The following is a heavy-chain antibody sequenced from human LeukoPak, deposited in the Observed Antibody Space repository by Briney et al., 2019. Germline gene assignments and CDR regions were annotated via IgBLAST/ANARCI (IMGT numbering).Heavy chain of an antibody. J-gene: IGHJ3*02. D-gene: IGHD1-26*01. CDR2: IYYSGST. Sequence: SETLSLTCTASGGSISSYYWSWIRQPPGKGLEWIGYIYYSGSTNYNPSLKSRVTISVDTSKNQLSLKLSSVTAADTAVYYCATYSGSYFDAFDIWGQGTMVTVSS. V-gene: IGHV4-59*08. CDR1: GGSISSYY. CDR3: ATYSGSYFDAFDI.